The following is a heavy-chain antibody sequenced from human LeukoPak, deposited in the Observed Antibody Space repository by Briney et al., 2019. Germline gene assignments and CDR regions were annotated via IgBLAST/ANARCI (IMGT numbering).Heavy chain of an antibody. V-gene: IGHV3-23*01. D-gene: IGHD3-9*01. CDR2: IGGSDGKT. CDR1: AFNFSNYG. Sequence: GGSLRLSCAASAFNFSNYGMSWVRQAPGNGLEWVSAIGGSDGKTYYADSVKGRFTISRDNSKNTLYLQMNSLRAEDTALYYCAKEAHYPHMGTYLVTIDSWGQGTLVTVSS. CDR3: AKEAHYPHMGTYLVTIDS. J-gene: IGHJ4*02.